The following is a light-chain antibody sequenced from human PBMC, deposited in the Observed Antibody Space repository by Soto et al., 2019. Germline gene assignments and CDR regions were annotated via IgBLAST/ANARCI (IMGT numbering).Light chain of an antibody. V-gene: IGLV2-14*01. J-gene: IGLJ2*01. CDR1: NSDVGGYNY. CDR3: SSYTSSSTEV. CDR2: DVS. Sequence: QSALTQPASVSGSPGQSITISCTGTNSDVGGYNYVSWYQQHPGKAPKLLIYDVSNRPSGLSNRFSGSKSGNTASLTISGLQAEDEALYYCSSYTSSSTEVFGGGTKLTVL.